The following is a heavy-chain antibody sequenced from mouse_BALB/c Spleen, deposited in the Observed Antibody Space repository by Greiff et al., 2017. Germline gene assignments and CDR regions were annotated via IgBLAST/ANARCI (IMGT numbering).Heavy chain of an antibody. CDR3: AREGSAMNTTAGGGYAMDY. CDR1: GYTFTNYW. Sequence: QVQLQQSGAELVRPGTSVKISCKASGYTFTNYWLGWVKQRPGHGLEWIGDIYPGGGYTNYNEKFKGKATLTADTSSSTAYMQLSSLTSEDSAVYFWAREGSAMNTTAGGGYAMDYWGQGTSVTVSS. V-gene: IGHV1-63*02. CDR2: IYPGGGYT. J-gene: IGHJ4*01. D-gene: IGHD2-4*01.